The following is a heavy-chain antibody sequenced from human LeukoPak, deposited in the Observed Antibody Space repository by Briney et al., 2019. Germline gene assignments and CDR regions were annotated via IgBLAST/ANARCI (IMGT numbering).Heavy chain of an antibody. Sequence: PGGSLRLFCAASGFTFSSYAMHWVRQAPGKGLEWVAVTSYDGSNKYYADSVKGRFTISRDNSKNTLYLQMNSLRAEDTAVYYCARERGITMIVVVTENWFDPWGQGTLVTVSS. V-gene: IGHV3-30*01. CDR1: GFTFSSYA. D-gene: IGHD3-22*01. CDR3: ARERGITMIVVVTENWFDP. CDR2: TSYDGSNK. J-gene: IGHJ5*02.